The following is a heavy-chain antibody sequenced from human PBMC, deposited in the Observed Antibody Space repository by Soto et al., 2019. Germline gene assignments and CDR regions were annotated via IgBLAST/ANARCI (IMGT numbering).Heavy chain of an antibody. CDR3: ARDSRIVATFAMGSVGFDP. Sequence: GGSLRLSCAASGCTFRTYSMNWVRQAPGEDLEWISSISTGSSNLYYADSVKGRFTISRDNAKSSLYLQMNSLRAEDTAVYYCARDSRIVATFAMGSVGFDPWGQGTLVTVSS. J-gene: IGHJ5*02. D-gene: IGHD2-2*01. CDR1: GCTFRTYS. CDR2: ISTGSSNL. V-gene: IGHV3-21*01.